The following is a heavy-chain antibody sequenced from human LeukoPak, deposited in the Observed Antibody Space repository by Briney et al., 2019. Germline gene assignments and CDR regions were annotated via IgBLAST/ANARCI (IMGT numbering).Heavy chain of an antibody. Sequence: SVKVSCKASGGTFSSYTINWVRQAPGQGLEWMGGIIPVFGTASYVQKFQGRVTITADESTSTAYVELSSLRSGDTAVYYCAKGTYYYGSGSYYPVPFDYWGQGTLVTVFS. CDR3: AKGTYYYGSGSYYPVPFDY. CDR2: IIPVFGTA. D-gene: IGHD3-10*01. V-gene: IGHV1-69*13. J-gene: IGHJ4*02. CDR1: GGTFSSYT.